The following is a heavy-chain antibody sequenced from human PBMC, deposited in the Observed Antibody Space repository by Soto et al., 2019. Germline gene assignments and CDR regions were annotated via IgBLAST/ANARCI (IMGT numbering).Heavy chain of an antibody. CDR2: ISAYNANT. V-gene: IGHV1-18*01. D-gene: IGHD5-12*01. J-gene: IGHJ4*02. CDR1: GYTFTSYG. CDR3: ARAGATIPLWFPDY. Sequence: QVHLVQSGAEVKKPGASVKVSCKASGYTFTSYGIAWMRQTTGQGLEWMGWISAYNANTDYAQKVHGRVTMTSDTSTGTAYMELGSLRSEDTAVYYWARAGATIPLWFPDYWGQGTLVTVSS.